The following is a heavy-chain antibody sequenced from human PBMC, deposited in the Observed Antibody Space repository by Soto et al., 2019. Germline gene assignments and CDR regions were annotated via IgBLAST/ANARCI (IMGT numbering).Heavy chain of an antibody. J-gene: IGHJ6*02. CDR3: ARGTGTTPSLGYYGMDV. CDR1: GYTFTSYG. CDR2: ISPIFGKA. V-gene: IGHV1-69*13. D-gene: IGHD1-7*01. Sequence: GASVKVSCQASGYTFTSYGISWVRQAPGQGLEWMGGISPIFGKANYAQKFQGRVMITADESTSTAYMELSSLRSEDTAVYYCARGTGTTPSLGYYGMDVWGQGTTVTVSS.